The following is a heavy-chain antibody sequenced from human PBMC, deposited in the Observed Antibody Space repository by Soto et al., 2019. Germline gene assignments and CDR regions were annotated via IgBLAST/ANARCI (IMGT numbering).Heavy chain of an antibody. D-gene: IGHD3-16*01. Sequence: PSETLSLTCTVSGGSISSSSYYWGWIRQPPGKGLEWIGSIYYSGSTYYNPSLKSRVTISVDTSKNQFSLKLSSVTTADTAVYYCARGSLGRGSWFDPWGQGTLVTVSS. CDR2: IYYSGST. CDR1: GGSISSSSYY. V-gene: IGHV4-39*01. CDR3: ARGSLGRGSWFDP. J-gene: IGHJ5*02.